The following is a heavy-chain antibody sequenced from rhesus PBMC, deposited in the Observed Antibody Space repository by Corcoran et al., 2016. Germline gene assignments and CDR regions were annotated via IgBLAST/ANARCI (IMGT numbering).Heavy chain of an antibody. V-gene: IGHV4-106*01. CDR3: AIVDTATAYYFDY. J-gene: IGHJ4*01. Sequence: QVQLQESGPGLVKPSETLSLTCAVSGGSISDDYYWSWIRQPPGKGLEWLGYSYGSGGGTNYNPSLKNRVTISIDTSKNQFSLKLSSGTAADTAVYYCAIVDTATAYYFDYWGQGVLVTVSS. CDR1: GGSISDDYY. CDR2: SYGSGGGT. D-gene: IGHD5-12*01.